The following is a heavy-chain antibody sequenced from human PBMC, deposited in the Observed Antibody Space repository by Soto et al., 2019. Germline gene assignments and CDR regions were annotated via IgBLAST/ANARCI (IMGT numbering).Heavy chain of an antibody. D-gene: IGHD2-2*01. Sequence: QITLKESGPTLVKPTQTLTLTCTFSGFSLSTNGVGVGWIRQPPGKAPEWVALIYWYDDKRYSPSLKGRLTITKDTSTKQVVLTMTNKDPVDTARYYSEHEFWGKRGSCGSVKCYEDHWGQGIAVTVSS. CDR2: IYWYDDK. J-gene: IGHJ4*02. CDR3: EHEFWGKRGSCGSVKCYEDH. CDR1: GFSLSTNGVG. V-gene: IGHV2-5*01.